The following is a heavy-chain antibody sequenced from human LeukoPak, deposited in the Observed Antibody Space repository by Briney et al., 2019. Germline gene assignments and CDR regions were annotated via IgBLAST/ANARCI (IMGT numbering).Heavy chain of an antibody. Sequence: ASVKVSCKASGYTFTSYDINWVRQATGQGLEWMGWMNPNSGNTGYAQKFQGRVTMTRNTSISTAYMELSSLRSDDTAVYYCARTNYYYDSSGYYLDYFDYWGQGTLVTVSS. V-gene: IGHV1-8*01. J-gene: IGHJ4*02. CDR1: GYTFTSYD. D-gene: IGHD3-22*01. CDR3: ARTNYYYDSSGYYLDYFDY. CDR2: MNPNSGNT.